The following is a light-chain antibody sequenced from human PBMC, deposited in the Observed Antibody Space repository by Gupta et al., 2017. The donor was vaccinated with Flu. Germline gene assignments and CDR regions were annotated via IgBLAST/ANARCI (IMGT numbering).Light chain of an antibody. Sequence: VLTQLPPASGTPAQRVAISCSGSSSKIGSNYVDWYQQLPGTAPKLLIYRNNQRPSGIPDRFSGSKSGTSATLAIGGLQSGDEADYYCAAWDVSLSGAVFGGGTKLTVL. CDR3: AAWDVSLSGAV. J-gene: IGLJ3*02. CDR2: RNN. V-gene: IGLV1-47*01. CDR1: SSKIGSNY.